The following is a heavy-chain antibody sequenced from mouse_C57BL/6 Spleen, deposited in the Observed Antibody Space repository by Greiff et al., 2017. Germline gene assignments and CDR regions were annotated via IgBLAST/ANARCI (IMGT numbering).Heavy chain of an antibody. Sequence: VQLQQSGPELVKPGASVKISCKASGYAFSSSWMNWVKQRPGKGLEWIGRIYPGDGDTNYNGKFKGKATLTADKSSSTAYMQLSSLTSEDSAVYFCLYGSSQFAYWGQGTLVTVSA. J-gene: IGHJ3*01. CDR3: LYGSSQFAY. V-gene: IGHV1-82*01. CDR1: GYAFSSSW. CDR2: IYPGDGDT. D-gene: IGHD1-1*01.